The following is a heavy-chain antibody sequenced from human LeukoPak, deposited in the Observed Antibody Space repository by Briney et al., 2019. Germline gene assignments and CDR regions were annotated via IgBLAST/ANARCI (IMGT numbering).Heavy chain of an antibody. D-gene: IGHD3-10*01. V-gene: IGHV3-7*01. CDR2: IKKDGSEK. CDR3: ARVGDYYGSIGSDY. Sequence: GGSLRPSCAASGFTFSSYWMTWVRQAPGKGLEWLANIKKDGSEKFYVDSVKGRFTISRDNPKNSLYLQMNSLRAEDTAVYYCARVGDYYGSIGSDYWGQGTLVTVSS. J-gene: IGHJ4*02. CDR1: GFTFSSYW.